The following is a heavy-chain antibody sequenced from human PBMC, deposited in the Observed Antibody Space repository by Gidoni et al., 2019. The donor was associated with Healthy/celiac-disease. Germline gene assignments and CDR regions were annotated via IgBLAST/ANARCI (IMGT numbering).Heavy chain of an antibody. J-gene: IGHJ4*02. CDR2: ISSSSSYI. Sequence: EVQLVESGGGLVKPGGSLRLSCAASGFTFSSYSMNWVRQAPGKGLEWVASISSSSSYIYYADSVKGRFTISRDNAKNSLYLKMNSLRAEDTAVYYCARLSIVGATRDFDYWGQGTLVTVSS. CDR3: ARLSIVGATRDFDY. D-gene: IGHD1-26*01. CDR1: GFTFSSYS. V-gene: IGHV3-21*01.